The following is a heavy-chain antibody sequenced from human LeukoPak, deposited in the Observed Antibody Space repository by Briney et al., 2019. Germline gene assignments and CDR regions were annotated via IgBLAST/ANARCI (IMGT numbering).Heavy chain of an antibody. J-gene: IGHJ4*02. CDR1: GFTFSNYT. CDR2: ISDSGDST. Sequence: GGSLRLSCAASGFTFSNYTMSWVRQAPGKGLERVSVISDSGDSTYYADFVKGRFTISRDNSKNTLYLQMNSLRVEDTAVYYCVKEGFDSWGQGTLVTVSS. V-gene: IGHV3-23*01. CDR3: VKEGFDS.